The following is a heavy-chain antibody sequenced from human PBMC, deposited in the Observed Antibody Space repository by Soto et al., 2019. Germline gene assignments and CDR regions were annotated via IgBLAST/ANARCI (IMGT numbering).Heavy chain of an antibody. CDR3: AKEGRMAVAGPLSYYDYGMDV. D-gene: IGHD6-19*01. J-gene: IGHJ6*02. Sequence: EVQLLESGGGLVQPGGSLRLSCAASGFTFSSYAMGWVRQAPGKGLEWVSAISGSGGSTYYADSVKGRFTISRANSKNTLYMQMNSLRAEDTDVYYCAKEGRMAVAGPLSYYDYGMDVWGQGTTVTVSS. CDR1: GFTFSSYA. CDR2: ISGSGGST. V-gene: IGHV3-23*01.